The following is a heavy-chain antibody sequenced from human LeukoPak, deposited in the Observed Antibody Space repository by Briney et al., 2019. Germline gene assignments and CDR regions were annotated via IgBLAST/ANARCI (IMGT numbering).Heavy chain of an antibody. CDR3: ARSGGYYYLYYYHGMDV. Sequence: TSETLSLTCTVSGPSISSGDYYWSWIRQPPGRGLEWIGYVYHSGTTYYNPSLKSRVSVSVDTSKNQFSLNLTSVTAADTAIYYCARSGGYYYLYYYHGMDVWGQGTTVTVSS. CDR1: GPSISSGDYY. D-gene: IGHD3-10*01. J-gene: IGHJ6*02. CDR2: VYHSGTT. V-gene: IGHV4-30-4*01.